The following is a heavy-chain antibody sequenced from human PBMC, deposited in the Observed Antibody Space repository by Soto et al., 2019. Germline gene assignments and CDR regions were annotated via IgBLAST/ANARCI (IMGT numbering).Heavy chain of an antibody. D-gene: IGHD6-19*01. V-gene: IGHV3-48*02. CDR1: GFTFSSFS. CDR2: IGGGGRLI. Sequence: EVQLVASGGGLVQWGGSLRLSCAASGFTFSSFSMNWVRQAPGRGLEWISYIGGGGRLISYADSVKGRFAISRDNAQNSLYLQMDSLRDEDTAVYYCARDLGWAFDCWGQGTLVTVSS. CDR3: ARDLGWAFDC. J-gene: IGHJ4*02.